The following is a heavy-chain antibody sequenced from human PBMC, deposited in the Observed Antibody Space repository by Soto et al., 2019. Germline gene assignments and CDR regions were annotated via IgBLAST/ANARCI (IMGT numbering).Heavy chain of an antibody. Sequence: QLQLQESGPGLVKPSETLSLTCTVSGGSVSSNSYSWGWIRQSPGQGLEWIGTIYSTENTNYHPSLLSRVTISVDTSMNEFSLRLSSVTAADTAVYYCARLNGYCVSTSCHRYYGMDVWGQVTTLTASS. V-gene: IGHV4-39*01. D-gene: IGHD2-2*03. CDR1: GGSVSSNSYS. CDR2: IYSTENT. CDR3: ARLNGYCVSTSCHRYYGMDV. J-gene: IGHJ6*02.